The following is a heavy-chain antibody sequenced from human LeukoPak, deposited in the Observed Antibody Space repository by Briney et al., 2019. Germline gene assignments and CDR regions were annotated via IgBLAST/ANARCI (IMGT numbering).Heavy chain of an antibody. CDR2: INPNSGGT. CDR1: GYTFTGYY. CDR3: ARDWIYGSGSSHDY. V-gene: IGHV1-2*02. J-gene: IGHJ4*02. Sequence: GASVKVSCKASGYTFTGYYMHWVRQAPGQGLEWMGWINPNSGGTNYAQEFQGRVTMTRDTSISTAYMELSRLRSDDTAVYYCARDWIYGSGSSHDYWGQGTLVTVSS. D-gene: IGHD3-10*01.